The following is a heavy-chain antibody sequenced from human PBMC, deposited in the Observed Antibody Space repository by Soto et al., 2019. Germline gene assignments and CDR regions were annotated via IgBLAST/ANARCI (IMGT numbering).Heavy chain of an antibody. CDR3: AIXTSDGRRGGVGTRRTICLDP. Sequence: SVKVSCTASGGTFSSYAISWVRQAPGQGLEWMGGIIPIFGTANYAQKFQGRVTITADESTSTAYMELSSLRSEDTAVYYCAIXTSDGRRGGVGTRRTICLDPWGKRSLGTVSS. CDR1: GGTFSSYA. V-gene: IGHV1-69*13. CDR2: IIPIFGTA. D-gene: IGHD3-16*01. J-gene: IGHJ5*02.